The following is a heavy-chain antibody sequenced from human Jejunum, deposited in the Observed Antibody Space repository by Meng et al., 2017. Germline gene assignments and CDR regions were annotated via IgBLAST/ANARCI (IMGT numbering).Heavy chain of an antibody. CDR3: ATPYGSCSSTSCPPHY. D-gene: IGHD2-2*01. CDR1: RLTFSSYA. J-gene: IGHJ4*02. Sequence: GESLKISCEASRLTFSSYAMNWVRQAPGRGLEWVSSINGNSRYTYYSASVKGRFTISRDNSKNALYLQMNSLRAEDTAVYFCATPYGSCSSTSCPPHYWGQGTLVTVSS. CDR2: INGNSRYT. V-gene: IGHV3-23*01.